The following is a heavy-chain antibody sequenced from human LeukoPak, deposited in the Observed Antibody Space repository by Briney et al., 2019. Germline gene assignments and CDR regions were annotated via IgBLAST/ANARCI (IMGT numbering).Heavy chain of an antibody. CDR2: INHSGST. CDR1: GGSFSGYY. D-gene: IGHD3-10*01. V-gene: IGHV4-34*01. Sequence: SETLSLTCAVYGGSFSGYYWSWIRQPPGKGLEWIGEINHSGSTNYNPSLKSRVTISVDTSKNQFSLKLSSVTAADTAVYYCARGFDRGFDYWGQGTLVTVSS. J-gene: IGHJ4*02. CDR3: ARGFDRGFDY.